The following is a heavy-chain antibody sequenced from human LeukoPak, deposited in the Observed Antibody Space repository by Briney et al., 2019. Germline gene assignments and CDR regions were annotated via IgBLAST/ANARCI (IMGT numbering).Heavy chain of an antibody. D-gene: IGHD3-16*01. CDR1: GFTFSNYP. V-gene: IGHV3-64D*06. CDR3: VKDLRVGGDY. J-gene: IGHJ4*02. Sequence: GGSLRLPCSASGFTFSNYPMSWVRQAPGKGLEYVSAISTDGGSTYYADSVKGRFTISRDNSKNTLYLQMSSLRAEDTAVYYCVKDLRVGGDYWGQGTLVTVSS. CDR2: ISTDGGST.